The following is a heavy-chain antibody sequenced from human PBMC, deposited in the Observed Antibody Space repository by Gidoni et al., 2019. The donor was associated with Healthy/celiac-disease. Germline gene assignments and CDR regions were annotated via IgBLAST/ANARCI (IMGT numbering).Heavy chain of an antibody. V-gene: IGHV3-33*08. J-gene: IGHJ6*02. CDR3: ARGEDDFWSGYYYYYGMDV. CDR2: IWYDGSNK. Sequence: QVQLVESGGGVVQPGRSLRLSCAASGFTSSSYGMHRVRQAPGKGLEWVAVIWYDGSNKYYADSVKGRFTISRDNSKNTLYLQMNSLRAEDTAVYYCARGEDDFWSGYYYYYGMDVWGQGTTVTVSS. D-gene: IGHD3-3*01. CDR1: GFTSSSYG.